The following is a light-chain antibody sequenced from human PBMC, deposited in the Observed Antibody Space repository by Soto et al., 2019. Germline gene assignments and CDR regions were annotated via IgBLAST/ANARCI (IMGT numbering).Light chain of an antibody. J-gene: IGLJ2*01. CDR3: CSYAGSSTFDVV. CDR2: EGS. CDR1: SSDVGSYNL. Sequence: QSALTQPASVSGSPGQSITISCTGTSSDVGSYNLVSWYQQHPGKAPKLMIYEGSKRPSGVSNRFSGSKSGNTASLTISGLHAEDEADYSCCSYAGSSTFDVVFGGGTKLTVL. V-gene: IGLV2-23*03.